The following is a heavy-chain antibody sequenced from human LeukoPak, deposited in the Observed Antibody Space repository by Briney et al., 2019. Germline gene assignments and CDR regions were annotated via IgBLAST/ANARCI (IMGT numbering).Heavy chain of an antibody. J-gene: IGHJ5*02. CDR1: GGSFSGYY. CDR3: AREPSRRIAVAGTYNWFDP. D-gene: IGHD6-19*01. Sequence: PSETLSLTCAVYGGSFSGYYWSWIRQPPGKGLGWIGEINHSGSTNYNPSLKGRVTISVDTSKNQFSLKLSSVTAADTAVYYCAREPSRRIAVAGTYNWFDPWGQGTLVTVSS. CDR2: INHSGST. V-gene: IGHV4-34*01.